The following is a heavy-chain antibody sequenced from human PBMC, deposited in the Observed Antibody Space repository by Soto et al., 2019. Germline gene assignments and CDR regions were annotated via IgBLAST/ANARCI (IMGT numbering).Heavy chain of an antibody. CDR3: AKLKEASRGWPRFFYF. CDR2: ITWNSDYV. CDR1: GFTFGDFA. Sequence: EVQLVESGGGLVQPGRSLRLSCAASGFTFGDFAMHWVRQAPGKGLEWVSGITWNSDYVVYADSVKGRFTISRDNAKNPVYLANDRLRTEDPALYFCAKLKEASRGWPRFFYFLGQGTLVTVSS. J-gene: IGHJ4*02. D-gene: IGHD5-12*01. V-gene: IGHV3-9*01.